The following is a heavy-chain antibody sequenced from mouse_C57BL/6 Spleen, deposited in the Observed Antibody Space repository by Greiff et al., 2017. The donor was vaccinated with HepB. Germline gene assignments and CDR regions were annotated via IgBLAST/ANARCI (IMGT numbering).Heavy chain of an antibody. CDR3: ARHGAAQSSWFAY. J-gene: IGHJ3*01. V-gene: IGHV5-6*01. Sequence: EVQRVESGGDLVKPGGSLKLSCAASGFTFSSYGMSWVRQTPDKRLEWVATISSGGSYTYYPDSVKGRFTSYRDKDKNTLYMEMSSMKSEDTAMYYCARHGAAQSSWFAYWGQGTLVTVSA. D-gene: IGHD3-2*02. CDR2: ISSGGSYT. CDR1: GFTFSSYG.